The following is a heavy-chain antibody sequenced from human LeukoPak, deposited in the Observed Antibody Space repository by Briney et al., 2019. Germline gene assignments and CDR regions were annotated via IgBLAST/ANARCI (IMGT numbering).Heavy chain of an antibody. CDR2: IYYSGST. V-gene: IGHV4-30-4*01. CDR3: ARSMVRGVIRN. J-gene: IGHJ4*02. D-gene: IGHD3-10*01. Sequence: PSETLSLTCTVSGGSISSGDYYWSWIRQPPGKGLEWIGYIYYSGSTYYNPSLKGRVTISVDTSKNQFSLKLSSVTAADTAVYYCARSMVRGVIRNWGQGTLVTVSS. CDR1: GGSISSGDYY.